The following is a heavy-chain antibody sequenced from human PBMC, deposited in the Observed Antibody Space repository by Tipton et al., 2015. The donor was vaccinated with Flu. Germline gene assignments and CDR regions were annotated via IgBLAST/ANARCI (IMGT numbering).Heavy chain of an antibody. CDR1: DNSISGFY. Sequence: TLSLTCTVSDNSISGFYWSWLRQTPGKGLEYVAHLFPGVTNYYSPSFRGRVRISMDMSKREFSLTMDSVTTADTAIYFCSRGPDNAKTFTWGRGILVTVSS. CDR3: SRGPDNAKTFT. D-gene: IGHD3-16*01. CDR2: LFPGVTN. V-gene: IGHV4-59*01. J-gene: IGHJ4*02.